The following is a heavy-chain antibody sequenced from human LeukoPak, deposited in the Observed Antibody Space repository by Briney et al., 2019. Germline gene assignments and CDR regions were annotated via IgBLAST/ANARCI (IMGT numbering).Heavy chain of an antibody. J-gene: IGHJ6*03. D-gene: IGHD3-10*01. Sequence: SETLSLTCTVSGGSISTYYWSWIRQPAGKGLEWIGRMSTSGSTTYNPSLKSRVTVSVDTSKKQFSLKLSSVTAADTAVYYCAGSVYYYYMDVWGKGTTVTVPS. CDR3: AGSVYYYYMDV. CDR1: GGSISTYY. V-gene: IGHV4-4*07. CDR2: MSTSGST.